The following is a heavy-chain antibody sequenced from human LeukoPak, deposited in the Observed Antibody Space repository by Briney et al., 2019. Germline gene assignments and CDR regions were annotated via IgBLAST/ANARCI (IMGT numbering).Heavy chain of an antibody. CDR1: GGSISSGGYY. CDR2: IYYSGST. Sequence: PSQTLSLTCTVSGGSISSGGYYWSSIRQHPGKGLEWIGYIYYSGSTYYNPSLKSRVTISVDTSKNQFSLKLSSVTAADTAVYYCARDTRNYFDYLGQGTLVTVSS. J-gene: IGHJ4*02. V-gene: IGHV4-31*03. CDR3: ARDTRNYFDY.